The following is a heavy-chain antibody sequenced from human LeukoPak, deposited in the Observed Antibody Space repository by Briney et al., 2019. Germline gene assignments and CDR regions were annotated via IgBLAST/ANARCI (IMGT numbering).Heavy chain of an antibody. V-gene: IGHV1-69*04. J-gene: IGHJ6*02. Sequence: SVKVSCKTSGGTFSSSAITWVRQAPGQGLEWMGRIIPVLNITTYAQKFQGSVTITADTSTSTVYMELSSLRSEETAVYYCARDQSLTAPPPYGLDVWGQGTTVIVSS. CDR2: IIPVLNIT. CDR1: GGTFSSSA. D-gene: IGHD5-18*01. CDR3: ARDQSLTAPPPYGLDV.